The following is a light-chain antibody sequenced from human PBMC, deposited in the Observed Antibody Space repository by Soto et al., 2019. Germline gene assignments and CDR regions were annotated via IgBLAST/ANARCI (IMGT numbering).Light chain of an antibody. CDR3: SSYTNNQRL. J-gene: IGLJ3*02. CDR1: SSDIGGHNF. V-gene: IGLV2-14*01. Sequence: QSALTQPASVSGSPGQSITISCTGTSSDIGGHNFVSWYQQHPGKAPKLMIYEVSNRPSGVSSRFSGSKSGNTASLTISGLQAEDEADYYCSSYTNNQRLFGGRTKVTVL. CDR2: EVS.